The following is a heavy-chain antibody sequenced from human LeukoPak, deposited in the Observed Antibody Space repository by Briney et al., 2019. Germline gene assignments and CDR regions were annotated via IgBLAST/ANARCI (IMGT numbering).Heavy chain of an antibody. CDR2: FGTRSTSI. J-gene: IGHJ4*02. Sequence: PGGSLRFSCAASGFTFSSYAMSWVRQAPGKGLEWVSSFGTRSTSIYHAGSVKGRFAISRDNAKNSLYLQMNSLRAEDTAVYYCARDPEDWNDGGYYFDYWGQGTLVTVSS. V-gene: IGHV3-21*01. CDR3: ARDPEDWNDGGYYFDY. CDR1: GFTFSSYA. D-gene: IGHD1-1*01.